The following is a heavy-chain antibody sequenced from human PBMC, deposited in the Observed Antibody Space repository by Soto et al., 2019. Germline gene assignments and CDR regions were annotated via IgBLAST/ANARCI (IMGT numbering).Heavy chain of an antibody. V-gene: IGHV3-7*03. Sequence: PGGSLRLSCAVSGLTFNNYWMTRVRQAPGKGLEWVANINKDGSGKNYVDSVKGRFSISRDNAKNSLYLQMNSLRVEDTAMYYCTRWNYAMDVWGQGTTVTVSS. J-gene: IGHJ6*02. CDR1: GLTFNNYW. CDR2: INKDGSGK. CDR3: TRWNYAMDV.